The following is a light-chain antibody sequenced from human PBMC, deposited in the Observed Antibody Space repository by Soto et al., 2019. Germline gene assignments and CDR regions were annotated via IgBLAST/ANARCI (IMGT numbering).Light chain of an antibody. J-gene: IGLJ1*01. CDR2: EVS. CDR3: CSLTTSHTYV. V-gene: IGLV2-14*01. Sequence: QSALTQPASVSGSPGQSITISCTGTTNDVGDYNYVAWYQQHSGKVPRLMIYEVSNRPPGVSNRYSGSKSGNSASLTISGLQADDEADYYCCSLTTSHTYVFGSGTKLTVL. CDR1: TNDVGDYNY.